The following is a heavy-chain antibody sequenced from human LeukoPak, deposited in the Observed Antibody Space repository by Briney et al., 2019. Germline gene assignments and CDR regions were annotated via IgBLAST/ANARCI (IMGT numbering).Heavy chain of an antibody. Sequence: GGSLRLSCAASGFTFSSYAMSWVRQAPGKGLEWVSAISGSGGSTYYADSVKGRFTISRDNSKNTLYLQMNSLRAEDTAVYYCAESLGSPQSFEFDYWGQGTLVTVSS. D-gene: IGHD1-26*01. CDR3: AESLGSPQSFEFDY. J-gene: IGHJ4*02. CDR2: ISGSGGST. V-gene: IGHV3-23*01. CDR1: GFTFSSYA.